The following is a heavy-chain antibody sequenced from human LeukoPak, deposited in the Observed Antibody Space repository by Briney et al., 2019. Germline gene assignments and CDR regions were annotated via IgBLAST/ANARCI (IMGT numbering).Heavy chain of an antibody. D-gene: IGHD3-22*01. V-gene: IGHV3-21*04. J-gene: IGHJ3*01. CDR2: ISSSSSYI. Sequence: GGSLRLSCAASGFTFSSYSMNWVRQAPGKGLEWVSSISSSSSYIYYADSVKGRFTISRDNSKNTLYLQMNSLRAEDTAVYYCAKVGGYYYDSSGYALWGQGTMVTVSS. CDR1: GFTFSSYS. CDR3: AKVGGYYYDSSGYAL.